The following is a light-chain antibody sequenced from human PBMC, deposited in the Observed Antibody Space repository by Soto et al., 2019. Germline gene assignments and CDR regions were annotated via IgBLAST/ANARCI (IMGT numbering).Light chain of an antibody. J-gene: IGKJ1*01. Sequence: EIVLTQSPGTLSLSPGERATLSCRASQSVSRSYLAWYQQKPGQAPRLLIYGASSRATGIPDRFSGSGSGTDFTLTISRLEPEDFGVYYCQQYGSSPGTFGQGTKVEIK. CDR2: GAS. CDR1: QSVSRSY. CDR3: QQYGSSPGT. V-gene: IGKV3-20*01.